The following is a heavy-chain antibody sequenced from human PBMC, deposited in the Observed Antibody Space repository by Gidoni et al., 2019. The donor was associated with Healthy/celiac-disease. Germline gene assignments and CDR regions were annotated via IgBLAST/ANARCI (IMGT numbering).Heavy chain of an antibody. J-gene: IGHJ4*02. CDR1: GFTFSDYY. V-gene: IGHV3-11*06. D-gene: IGHD6-13*01. Sequence: QVQMVESGGGLVKPGGSLRLSCAASGFTFSDYYMSWIRQAPGNGLEWVSYISSSSSYTNYADSVKGRFTISRDNAKNSLYLQMNSLRAEDTAVYYCARDGGYSSLGVDYWGQGTLVTVSS. CDR2: ISSSSSYT. CDR3: ARDGGYSSLGVDY.